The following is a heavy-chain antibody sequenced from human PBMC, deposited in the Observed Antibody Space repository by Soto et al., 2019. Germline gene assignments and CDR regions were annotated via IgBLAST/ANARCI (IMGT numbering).Heavy chain of an antibody. CDR1: GFTFRSFG. J-gene: IGHJ6*02. V-gene: IGHV3-30*18. CDR3: AKDVGQQLVLNYGMDV. Sequence: QVQLVESGGGVIQPGTSLSLSCGSSGFTFRSFGMYWVRQAPGKGLEWVAVVSYDENHKYYADSVKGRFTVSRDNAKNMLYLQMNSLRGEDTAVYYCAKDVGQQLVLNYGMDVWGQGTTVTVSS. D-gene: IGHD6-13*01. CDR2: VSYDENHK.